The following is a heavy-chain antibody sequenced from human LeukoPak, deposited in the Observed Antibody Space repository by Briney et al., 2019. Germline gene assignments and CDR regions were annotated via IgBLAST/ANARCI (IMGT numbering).Heavy chain of an antibody. Sequence: SGTLSLTCAVYGGSFSGYYWSWIRQPPGKGLEWIGEINHSGSTNYNPSLKSRVTISVDTSKNQFSLKLSSVTAADTAVYYCAREISPADSSSAFDYWGQGTLVTVSS. D-gene: IGHD6-6*01. CDR1: GGSFSGYY. CDR3: AREISPADSSSAFDY. V-gene: IGHV4-34*01. CDR2: INHSGST. J-gene: IGHJ4*02.